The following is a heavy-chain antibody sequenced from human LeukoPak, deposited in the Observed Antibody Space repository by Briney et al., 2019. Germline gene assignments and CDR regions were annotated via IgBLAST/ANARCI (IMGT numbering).Heavy chain of an antibody. J-gene: IGHJ4*02. CDR2: SYHTGST. V-gene: IGHV4-59*01. CDR1: GDSISSYY. D-gene: IGHD6-13*01. CDR3: ATGYSSTWYHFDY. Sequence: NPSETLSLTCTVSGDSISSYYWSWIRQPPGKGLEWVGYSYHTGSTNYNPSLKSRVTISVDKSKNQFSLKLSSVTAGDTAVYYCATGYSSTWYHFDYWGQGTLVTVSS.